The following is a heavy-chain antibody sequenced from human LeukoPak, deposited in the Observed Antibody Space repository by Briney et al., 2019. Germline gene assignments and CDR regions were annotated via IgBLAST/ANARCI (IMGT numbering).Heavy chain of an antibody. V-gene: IGHV4-39*07. Sequence: SETLSLTCTVSGDSISTSNSYWGWIRQPPGKGLEWIGSIYYSGNTYYNASLKSRVTISVDTSKNQFSLKLNSVTAADSAMYYCARDSTYSSSSHNWFDPWGQGTLVSVSS. D-gene: IGHD6-6*01. CDR1: GDSISTSNSY. J-gene: IGHJ5*02. CDR2: IYYSGNT. CDR3: ARDSTYSSSSHNWFDP.